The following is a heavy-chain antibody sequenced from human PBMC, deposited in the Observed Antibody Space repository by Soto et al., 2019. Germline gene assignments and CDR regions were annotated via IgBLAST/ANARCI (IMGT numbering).Heavy chain of an antibody. Sequence: QVQLVESGGGVVQPGRSLRFSCAASGFTFSNYGMHWVRQAPGKGLEWVAVISSDGSNKFYVDSVKGRFTIPRDNSKNTVYLQMNSLRVEDTAVYYCAKDRGSGWNYYGLDAWGQGTTVTVSS. J-gene: IGHJ6*02. CDR2: ISSDGSNK. V-gene: IGHV3-30*18. D-gene: IGHD6-19*01. CDR1: GFTFSNYG. CDR3: AKDRGSGWNYYGLDA.